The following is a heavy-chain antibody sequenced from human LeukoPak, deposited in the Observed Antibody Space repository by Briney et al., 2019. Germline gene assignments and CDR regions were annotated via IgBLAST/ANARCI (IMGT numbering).Heavy chain of an antibody. CDR1: GGSFSGYY. V-gene: IGHV4-34*01. J-gene: IGHJ4*02. Sequence: SETLSLTCAVYGGSFSGYYWSWIRQPPGKGLEWIGEINHSGSTNYNPSLKSRVTISVDTSKNQFSLKLSSVTAADTAVYYCARGHQLLSAYYFDHWGQGTLVTVSS. CDR3: ARGHQLLSAYYFDH. CDR2: INHSGST. D-gene: IGHD2-2*01.